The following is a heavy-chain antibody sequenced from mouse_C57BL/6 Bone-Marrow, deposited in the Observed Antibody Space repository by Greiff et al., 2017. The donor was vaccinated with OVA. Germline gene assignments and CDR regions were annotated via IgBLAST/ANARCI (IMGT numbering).Heavy chain of an antibody. CDR2: IYPRSGNT. V-gene: IGHV1-81*01. D-gene: IGHD1-1*01. Sequence: VQLVESGAELARPGASVKLSCKASGYTFTSYGISWVKQRTGQGLEWIGEIYPRSGNTYYNEKFKGKATLTADKSSSTAYMELRSLTSEDSAVYFCARSDYYGSRTWFAYWGQGTLVTVSA. CDR1: GYTFTSYG. J-gene: IGHJ3*01. CDR3: ARSDYYGSRTWFAY.